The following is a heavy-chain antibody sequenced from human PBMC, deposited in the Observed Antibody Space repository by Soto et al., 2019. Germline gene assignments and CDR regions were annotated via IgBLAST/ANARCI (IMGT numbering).Heavy chain of an antibody. CDR1: GFTFSSYA. J-gene: IGHJ6*03. CDR2: ISGSGGST. D-gene: IGHD1-7*01. V-gene: IGHV3-23*01. CDR3: AKTPTGTRGYYYYYYYMDV. Sequence: GGSLRLSCAASGFTFSSYAMSWVRQAPGKGLEWVSAISGSGGSTYYADSVKGRFTISRDNSKNTLYLQMNSLRAEDTAVYYCAKTPTGTRGYYYYYYYMDVWGKGTTVTVSS.